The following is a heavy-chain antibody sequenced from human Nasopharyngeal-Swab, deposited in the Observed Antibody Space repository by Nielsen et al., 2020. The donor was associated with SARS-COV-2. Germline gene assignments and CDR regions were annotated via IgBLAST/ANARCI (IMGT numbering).Heavy chain of an antibody. Sequence: SETLSLTCAVYGGSFSGYYWTWIRPRPGKGLEWIGEINHSGSTNYNPSLKSRVTISVDTSKNQFSLKLSSVTAADTAVYYCARARGGHRGRLDYWGQGTLVTVSS. V-gene: IGHV4-34*01. J-gene: IGHJ4*02. CDR3: ARARGGHRGRLDY. CDR2: INHSGST. CDR1: GGSFSGYY. D-gene: IGHD3-16*01.